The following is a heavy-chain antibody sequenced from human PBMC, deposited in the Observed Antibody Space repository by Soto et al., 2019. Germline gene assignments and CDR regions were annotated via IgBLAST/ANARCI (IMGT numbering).Heavy chain of an antibody. CDR2: INHSGST. Sequence: SETLSLTCAVYGGSFSGYYWSWIRQPPGKGLEWIGEINHSGSTNYNPSLKSRVTISVDTSKNQFSLKLSSVTAADTAVYYCARVHRITIFGVVMAPYGMDVWGQGTTVTVSS. J-gene: IGHJ6*02. CDR3: ARVHRITIFGVVMAPYGMDV. CDR1: GGSFSGYY. D-gene: IGHD3-3*01. V-gene: IGHV4-34*01.